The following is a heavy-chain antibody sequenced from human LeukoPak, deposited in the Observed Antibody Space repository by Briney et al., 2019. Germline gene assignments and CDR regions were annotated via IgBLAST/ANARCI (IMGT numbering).Heavy chain of an antibody. Sequence: SETLSLTCTVTGGSISSSSYYWGWIRQPPGKGLEWIGSIYYSGSTYYNPSLKSRVTISVDTSKNQFSLKLSSVTAADTAVYYCAKNNGENYDSLTGYYADYWGQGTLVTVSS. CDR2: IYYSGST. CDR3: AKNNGENYDSLTGYYADY. D-gene: IGHD3-9*01. J-gene: IGHJ4*02. V-gene: IGHV4-39*01. CDR1: GGSISSSSYY.